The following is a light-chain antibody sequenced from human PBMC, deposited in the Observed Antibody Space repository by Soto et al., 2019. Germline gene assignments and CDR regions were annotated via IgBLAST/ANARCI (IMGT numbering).Light chain of an antibody. CDR3: ISYTSSSSWV. Sequence: QSALTQPASVSGSPGQSITISCTGTSNDIGGYNFVSWYQQHPGKAPTLIIYEVSNRPSGVSDRFAGSTSGNTASLTISGLQAEDETDYYCISYTSSSSWVFGGGTKLTV. CDR2: EVS. J-gene: IGLJ3*02. V-gene: IGLV2-14*01. CDR1: SNDIGGYNF.